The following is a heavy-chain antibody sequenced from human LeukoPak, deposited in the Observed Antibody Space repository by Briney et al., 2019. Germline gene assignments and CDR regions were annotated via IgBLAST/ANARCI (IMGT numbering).Heavy chain of an antibody. CDR1: GFSFTTYW. CDR2: IKEDGSAK. D-gene: IGHD3-10*01. V-gene: IGHV3-7*01. Sequence: PGGSLRLSCGASGFSFTTYWMGWVRQAPGKGLEWVANIKEDGSAKYYVDSVKGRFTISRDNAKNSVYLQMNSLRADDTAVYYCARLSYDSGTHYTCYEYWGQGTLVTVSS. J-gene: IGHJ4*02. CDR3: ARLSYDSGTHYTCYEY.